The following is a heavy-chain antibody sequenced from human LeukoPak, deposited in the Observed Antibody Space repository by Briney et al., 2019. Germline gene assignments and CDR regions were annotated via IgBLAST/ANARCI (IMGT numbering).Heavy chain of an antibody. D-gene: IGHD3-10*01. CDR3: ARVSAVRAATD. CDR2: ITDSGRTI. Sequence: GGSLRLSCAASGFTFSTYEMNWVRQAPGKGLEWVSYITDSGRTIYYADSVKGRFTISRDNAKNSLFLQMNSLRAEDTAVYYCARVSAVRAATDWGQGTLVTVSS. J-gene: IGHJ4*02. V-gene: IGHV3-48*03. CDR1: GFTFSTYE.